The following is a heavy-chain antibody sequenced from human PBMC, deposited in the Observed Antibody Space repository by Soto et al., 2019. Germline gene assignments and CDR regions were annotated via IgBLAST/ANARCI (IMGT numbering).Heavy chain of an antibody. CDR2: IYYSGST. D-gene: IGHD6-19*01. Sequence: SETLSLTCTVSGGSISSSSYYWGWIRQPPGKGLEWIGSIYYSGSTYYNPSLKSRVTISVDTSKNQFSLKLSSVPAADTAVYYCARHSSGCEKTRNRKYYFDYWGKGTLVIVSS. CDR3: ARHSSGCEKTRNRKYYFDY. CDR1: GGSISSSSYY. V-gene: IGHV4-39*01. J-gene: IGHJ4*02.